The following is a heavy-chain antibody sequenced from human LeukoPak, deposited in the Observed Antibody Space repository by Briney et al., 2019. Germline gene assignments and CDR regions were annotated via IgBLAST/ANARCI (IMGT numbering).Heavy chain of an antibody. Sequence: GGSLRLSCAASGFTFSSYAMSWVRQAPGKGLEWVSAISGSGGSTYYADSVKGRFTISRDNSKNTLYLQMNSLRAEDTAVYYCVKGPGLNYYYYMDVWGKGTTVTVSS. D-gene: IGHD3/OR15-3a*01. CDR2: ISGSGGST. CDR1: GFTFSSYA. CDR3: VKGPGLNYYYYMDV. V-gene: IGHV3-23*01. J-gene: IGHJ6*03.